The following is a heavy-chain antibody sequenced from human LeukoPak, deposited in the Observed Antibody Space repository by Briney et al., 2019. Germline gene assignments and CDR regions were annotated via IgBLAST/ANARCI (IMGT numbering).Heavy chain of an antibody. CDR3: ARRADYYDSSGYNWFDP. J-gene: IGHJ5*02. CDR1: GGSISSYY. CDR2: IYYSGSA. Sequence: SETLSLTCTVSGGSISSYYWSWIRQPPGKGLEWIGYIYYSGSANYNPSLKSRVTVSVDTPKNRFSLKLSSVTAADTAVYYCARRADYYDSSGYNWFDPWGQGTLVTVSS. V-gene: IGHV4-59*01. D-gene: IGHD3-22*01.